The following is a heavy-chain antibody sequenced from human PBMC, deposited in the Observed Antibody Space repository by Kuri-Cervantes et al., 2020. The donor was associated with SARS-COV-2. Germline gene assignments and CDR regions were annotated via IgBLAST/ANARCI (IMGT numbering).Heavy chain of an antibody. Sequence: GESLKISCAASGFTFSSYSMNWVRQAPGKGLEWVSSISSSSSYIYYADSVKGRFTISRDNAKNSLYLQMNSLRAEDTAVYYCARDPSEGSSSWNDLNWFDPWGQGTLVTVSS. D-gene: IGHD6-13*01. V-gene: IGHV3-21*01. CDR1: GFTFSSYS. J-gene: IGHJ5*02. CDR2: ISSSSSYI. CDR3: ARDPSEGSSSWNDLNWFDP.